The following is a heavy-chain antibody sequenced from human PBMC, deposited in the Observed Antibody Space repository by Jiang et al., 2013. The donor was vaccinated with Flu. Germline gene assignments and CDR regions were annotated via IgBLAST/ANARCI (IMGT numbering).Heavy chain of an antibody. CDR2: IYPGDSDT. V-gene: IGHV5-51*01. D-gene: IGHD2-21*01. J-gene: IGHJ3*02. Sequence: GLEWMGIIYPGDSDTRYSPSFQGQVTISADKSISTAYLQWSSLKASDTAMYYCARGAYCGGDCYSRAFDIWGQGTMVTVSS. CDR3: ARGAYCGGDCYSRAFDI.